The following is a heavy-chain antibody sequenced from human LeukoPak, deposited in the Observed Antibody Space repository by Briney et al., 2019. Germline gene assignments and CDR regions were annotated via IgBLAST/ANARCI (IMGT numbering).Heavy chain of an antibody. CDR2: IYYSGST. V-gene: IGHV4-59*01. D-gene: IGHD3-9*01. J-gene: IGHJ4*02. CDR1: GGSISSYY. Sequence: NPSETLSLTGAASGGSISSYYWSWIRQPPGKGLEWIGYIYYSGSTNYNPSLKSRVTISVDTSKNQFSLKLSSVTAADTAVYYCARVSRYYDILTGYYNPKYYFDYWGQGTLVTVSS. CDR3: ARVSRYYDILTGYYNPKYYFDY.